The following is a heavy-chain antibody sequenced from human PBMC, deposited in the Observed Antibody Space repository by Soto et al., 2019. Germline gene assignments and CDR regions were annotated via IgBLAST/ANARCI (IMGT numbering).Heavy chain of an antibody. J-gene: IGHJ5*02. D-gene: IGHD3-22*01. CDR2: IYYSGST. V-gene: IGHV4-30-4*01. Sequence: SETLSLTCTVSGGSITSSSYYWSWIRQPPGKGLEWIGYIYYSGSTYYNPSLKSRVTISVDTSKNQFSLKLSSVTAADTAVYYCARDIYYDSSGYYRFNWFDPWGQGTLVTVSS. CDR1: GGSITSSSYY. CDR3: ARDIYYDSSGYYRFNWFDP.